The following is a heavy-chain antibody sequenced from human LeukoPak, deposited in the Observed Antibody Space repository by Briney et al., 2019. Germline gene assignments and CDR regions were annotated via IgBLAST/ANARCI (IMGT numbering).Heavy chain of an antibody. V-gene: IGHV3-23*01. Sequence: GGTLRLSCAASGFTFSSYGMSWVRQAPGKGLEWVSAISGSGGSTYYADSVKGRFTISRDNSKNTLYLQMNSLRAEDTAVYYCAKEGYCSSTSCYAYYFDYWGQGTLVTVSS. CDR1: GFTFSSYG. CDR3: AKEGYCSSTSCYAYYFDY. CDR2: ISGSGGST. D-gene: IGHD2-2*01. J-gene: IGHJ4*02.